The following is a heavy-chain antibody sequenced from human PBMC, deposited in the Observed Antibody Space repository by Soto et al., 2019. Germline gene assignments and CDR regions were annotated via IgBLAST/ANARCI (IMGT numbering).Heavy chain of an antibody. D-gene: IGHD2-15*01. CDR3: AKALYCSGGSCYSNDAFDI. Sequence: HPGGSLRLSCAASGFTFSSYAMSWVRQAPGKGLEWVSAISGSGGSTYYADSVKGRFTISRDNSKNTLNLQMNSLRAEDTAVYYCAKALYCSGGSCYSNDAFDIWGQGTMVTVSS. CDR2: ISGSGGST. CDR1: GFTFSSYA. J-gene: IGHJ3*02. V-gene: IGHV3-23*01.